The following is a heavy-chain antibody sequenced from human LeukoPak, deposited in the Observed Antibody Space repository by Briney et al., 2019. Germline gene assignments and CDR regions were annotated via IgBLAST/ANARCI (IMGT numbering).Heavy chain of an antibody. J-gene: IGHJ3*02. Sequence: ASVTVSCKAVGYTFTSYGISWVRQAPGQGLEWMGWISAYNGNTNYAQKLQGRVTMTTDTSTSTAHMELRSLRPDDTAVYYCASVLTMTTRGAFDIWGQGTMVTVSS. CDR3: ASVLTMTTRGAFDI. V-gene: IGHV1-18*01. D-gene: IGHD4-17*01. CDR2: ISAYNGNT. CDR1: GYTFTSYG.